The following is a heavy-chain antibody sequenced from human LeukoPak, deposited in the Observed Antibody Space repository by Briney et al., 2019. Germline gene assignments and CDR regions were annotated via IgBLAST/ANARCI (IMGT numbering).Heavy chain of an antibody. CDR2: IKQDGSEN. Sequence: PGGSLRLSCVASGFTCTTYWMSWVRQAPGKGLEWVANIKQDGSENYYVDSVKGRFTISRDNAKTSLYLQMNSLRAEDTAIYYCAREGAYCSTTSCYGLRAFDIWGQGTMVTVSS. CDR1: GFTCTTYW. J-gene: IGHJ3*02. D-gene: IGHD2-2*01. CDR3: AREGAYCSTTSCYGLRAFDI. V-gene: IGHV3-7*01.